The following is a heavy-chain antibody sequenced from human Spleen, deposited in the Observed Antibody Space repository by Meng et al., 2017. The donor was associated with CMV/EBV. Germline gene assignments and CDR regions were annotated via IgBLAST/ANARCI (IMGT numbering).Heavy chain of an antibody. J-gene: IGHJ4*02. CDR2: IKPNSGDT. Sequence: ACQSSWYFFRDHFMHWVRQAPGQGLEWMGWIKPNSGDTNYAQNFQGRVTMTSDSSFNTAYMELSRLTSDDTAVYYCARDHAWGADYWGQGTLVTVSS. CDR3: ARDHAWGADY. V-gene: IGHV1-2*02. CDR1: WYFFRDHF. D-gene: IGHD7-27*01.